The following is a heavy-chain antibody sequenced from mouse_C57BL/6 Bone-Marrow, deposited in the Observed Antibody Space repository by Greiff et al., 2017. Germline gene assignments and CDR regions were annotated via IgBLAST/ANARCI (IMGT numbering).Heavy chain of an antibody. CDR1: GYTFTDYY. Sequence: EVQLQQSGPVLVKPGASVKMSCKASGYTFTDYYMNWVKQSHGKSLEWIGVINPYNGGTSYNQKFKGKDTLTVDKSSSTAYMELNSLTSEDSAVYYCARPRAQAPKAMDDWGQGTSVTVSS. J-gene: IGHJ4*01. CDR2: INPYNGGT. V-gene: IGHV1-19*01. CDR3: ARPRAQAPKAMDD. D-gene: IGHD3-2*02.